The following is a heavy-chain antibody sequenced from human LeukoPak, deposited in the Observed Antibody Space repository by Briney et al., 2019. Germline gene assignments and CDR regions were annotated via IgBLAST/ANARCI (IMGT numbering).Heavy chain of an antibody. D-gene: IGHD6-19*01. J-gene: IGHJ6*02. Sequence: PGGSLRLTCGASGFTFSSYAMSWVRQAPGKGLEWVSAISGSGGSTYYADSVKGRFTISRDNSKNTLYLQMNSLRAEDTAVYYCAKDEYSSGWYPDYYYGMDVWGQGTTVTVSS. CDR3: AKDEYSSGWYPDYYYGMDV. CDR1: GFTFSSYA. V-gene: IGHV3-23*01. CDR2: ISGSGGST.